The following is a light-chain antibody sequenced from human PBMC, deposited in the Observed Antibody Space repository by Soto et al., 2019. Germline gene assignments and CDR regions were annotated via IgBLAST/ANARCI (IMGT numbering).Light chain of an antibody. CDR3: CSYTTTSAYV. J-gene: IGLJ1*01. CDR2: EVS. CDR1: SSDVGSYNL. Sequence: SALAQPASVSGSPGQSITISCTGTSSDVGSYNLVSWYQQHPGKGPKLLIFEVSQRPSGVSDRFSGSKSGNTASLTISGLQAEDEADYYCCSYTTTSAYVFGTGTKVTVL. V-gene: IGLV2-23*02.